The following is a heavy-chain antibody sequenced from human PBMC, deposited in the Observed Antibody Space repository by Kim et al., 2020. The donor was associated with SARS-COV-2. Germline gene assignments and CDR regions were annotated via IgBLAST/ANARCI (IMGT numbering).Heavy chain of an antibody. D-gene: IGHD3-9*01. CDR2: ISSSSSYI. V-gene: IGHV3-21*01. J-gene: IGHJ3*02. Sequence: GGSLRLSCAASGFTFSSYSMNWVRQAPGKGLEWVSSISSSSSYIYYADSVKGRFTISRDNAKNSLYLQMNSLRAEDTAVYYCARDTKVFSRSSDAFDIWGQGTMVTVSS. CDR3: ARDTKVFSRSSDAFDI. CDR1: GFTFSSYS.